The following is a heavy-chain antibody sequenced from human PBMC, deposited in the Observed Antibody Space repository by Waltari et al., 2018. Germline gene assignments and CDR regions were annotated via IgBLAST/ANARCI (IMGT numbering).Heavy chain of an antibody. J-gene: IGHJ4*02. D-gene: IGHD1-26*01. CDR1: GCTFSSYT. Sequence: QVQLVQSGAEVKKPGSSVKVSCKASGCTFSSYTISWVRQAPGQGLEWMGRIIPILGIANYAQKFQGRVTITADKSTSTAYMELSSLRSEDTAVYYCARESGGSPRGYWGQGTLVTVSS. V-gene: IGHV1-69*08. CDR2: IIPILGIA. CDR3: ARESGGSPRGY.